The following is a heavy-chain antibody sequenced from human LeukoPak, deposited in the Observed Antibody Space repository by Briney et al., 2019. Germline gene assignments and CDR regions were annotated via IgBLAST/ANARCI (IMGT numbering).Heavy chain of an antibody. CDR2: IYYSGST. V-gene: IGHV4-59*08. Sequence: SETLSLTCTVSGGSISSYYWSWIRQPPGKGLEWIGYIYYSGSTNYNPSLKSRVTISVDTSKNQFSLKLSSVTAADTAVYYCARHGYYDSSGYLLNAFDIWGQGTMVTVSS. CDR3: ARHGYYDSSGYLLNAFDI. D-gene: IGHD3-22*01. J-gene: IGHJ3*02. CDR1: GGSISSYY.